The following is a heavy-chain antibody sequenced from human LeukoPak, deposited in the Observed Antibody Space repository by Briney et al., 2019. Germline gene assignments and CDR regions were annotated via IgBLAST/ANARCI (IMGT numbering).Heavy chain of an antibody. CDR2: INPNTGDT. J-gene: IGHJ4*02. CDR3: ARENYSNYVDY. D-gene: IGHD4-11*01. V-gene: IGHV1-2*02. CDR1: GYTFTDFY. Sequence: ASVKVSCKASGYTFTDFYIHWVRQAPGQGLEWMAWINPNTGDTHYAQSFQGRVTVTRDTSTSTAYMELTRLRSDDTAVFYCARENYSNYVDYWGQGSLVTVSS.